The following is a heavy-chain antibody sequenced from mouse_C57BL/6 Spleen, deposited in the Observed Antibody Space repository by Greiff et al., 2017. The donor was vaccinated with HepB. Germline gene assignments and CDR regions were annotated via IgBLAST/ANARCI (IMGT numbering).Heavy chain of an antibody. V-gene: IGHV5-9*01. CDR2: ISGGGGNT. CDR1: GFTFSSYT. Sequence: EVKVVESGGGLVKPGGSLKLSCAASGFTFSSYTMSWVHQTPEKRLEWVATISGGGGNTYYPDSVKGRFTISRDNAKNTLYLQMSSLRSEDTALYYCARQGTGTWFAYWGQGTLVTVSA. J-gene: IGHJ3*01. D-gene: IGHD4-1*01. CDR3: ARQGTGTWFAY.